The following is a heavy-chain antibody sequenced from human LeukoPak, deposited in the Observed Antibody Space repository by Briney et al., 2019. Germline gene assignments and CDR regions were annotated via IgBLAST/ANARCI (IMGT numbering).Heavy chain of an antibody. CDR2: ISVSGLST. D-gene: IGHD2-2*01. J-gene: IGHJ6*03. CDR1: GFTFSTYA. CDR3: ARDPSYDCSSTSCYGESYYYYYMDV. Sequence: GGTLRLSCGASGFTFSTYAMNWVRQAPGKGLEWVSVISVSGLSTYYGDSVKGRFTISRDNSKNTLYLQMNSLRAEDTAVYYCARDPSYDCSSTSCYGESYYYYYMDVWGKGTTVTVSS. V-gene: IGHV3-23*01.